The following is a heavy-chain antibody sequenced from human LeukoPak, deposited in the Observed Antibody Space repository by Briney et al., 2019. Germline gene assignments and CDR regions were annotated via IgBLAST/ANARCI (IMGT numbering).Heavy chain of an antibody. CDR3: ARGSSSGYYPIDF. CDR2: INHFGRT. CDR1: GXSFSDYY. D-gene: IGHD3-22*01. Sequence: SETLSLTCAVSGXSFSDYYWSWVRQPPGMGLEWIGEINHFGRTNYNPSLKSRLAISIDTSKNQIYLRLSSVTAADTAVYYCARGSSSGYYPIDFWGQGTLVTVSS. J-gene: IGHJ4*02. V-gene: IGHV4-34*01.